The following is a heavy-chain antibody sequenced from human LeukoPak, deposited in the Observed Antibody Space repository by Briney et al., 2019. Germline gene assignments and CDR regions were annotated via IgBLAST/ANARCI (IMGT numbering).Heavy chain of an antibody. Sequence: GASVKVSCKASGYTFTSYYMHWVRQAPGQGLEWMGIINPSGGSTSYAQKFQGRVTITADESTSTAYMELSSLRSEDTAVYYCARVGPTIMADAFDIWGQGTMVTVSS. CDR3: ARVGPTIMADAFDI. CDR2: INPSGGST. CDR1: GYTFTSYY. J-gene: IGHJ3*02. V-gene: IGHV1-46*01. D-gene: IGHD1-26*01.